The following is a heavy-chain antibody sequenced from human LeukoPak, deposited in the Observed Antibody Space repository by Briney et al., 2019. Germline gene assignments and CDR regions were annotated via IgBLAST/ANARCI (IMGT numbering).Heavy chain of an antibody. J-gene: IGHJ3*02. CDR1: GYSISSGYY. D-gene: IGHD3-3*01. CDR2: IYYSGST. V-gene: IGHV4-38-2*01. Sequence: KPSETLSLTCAVSGYSISSGYYWGWIRQPPGKGLEWIGSIYYSGSTYYNPSLKSRVTISVDTSKNQFSLKLSSVTAADTAVYYCARARRITIFGVVTGNAFDIWGQGTMVTVSS. CDR3: ARARRITIFGVVTGNAFDI.